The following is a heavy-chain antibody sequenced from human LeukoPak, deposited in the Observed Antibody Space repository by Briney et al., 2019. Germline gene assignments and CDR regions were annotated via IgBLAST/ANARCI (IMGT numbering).Heavy chain of an antibody. CDR3: TSQNRPRDYYDSSGDFDY. J-gene: IGHJ4*02. V-gene: IGHV3-73*01. Sequence: GGSLRLSCAASGFTFSGSAMHWVRQASGEGLEWIGRIRSKANSYATPSAASVKGRFTISRDDSKNTAYLQMNSLKTEDTAVYYCTSQNRPRDYYDSSGDFDYWGQGTLVTVSS. CDR1: GFTFSGSA. CDR2: IRSKANSYAT. D-gene: IGHD3-22*01.